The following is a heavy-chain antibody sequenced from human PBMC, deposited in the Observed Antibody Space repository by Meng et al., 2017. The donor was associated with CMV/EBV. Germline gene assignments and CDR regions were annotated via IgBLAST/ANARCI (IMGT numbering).Heavy chain of an antibody. CDR2: ISGSGGST. V-gene: IGHV3-23*01. CDR3: AKDPYSNYARPY. CDR1: GLTFSSYA. D-gene: IGHD4-11*01. J-gene: IGHJ4*02. Sequence: GESLKISCAASGLTFSSYAMSWVRQAPGKGLEWVSAISGSGGSTYYADSVKGRFTISRDNSKNTLYLQMNSLRAEDTAVYYCAKDPYSNYARPYWGQGTLVTVSS.